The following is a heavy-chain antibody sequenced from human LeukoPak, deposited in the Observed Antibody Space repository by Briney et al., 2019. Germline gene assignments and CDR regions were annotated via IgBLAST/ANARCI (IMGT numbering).Heavy chain of an antibody. CDR3: ASRNSKIFGVVKGPDYYFDY. CDR2: ISSSSSYI. V-gene: IGHV3-21*01. Sequence: GGSLRLSCAASGFTFSSYSMNWVRQAPGKGLEWVSSISSSSSYIYYADSVKGRFTISRDNAKNSLYLQMNSLRAEDTAVYYCASRNSKIFGVVKGPDYYFDYWGQGTLVTVSS. CDR1: GFTFSSYS. J-gene: IGHJ4*02. D-gene: IGHD3-3*01.